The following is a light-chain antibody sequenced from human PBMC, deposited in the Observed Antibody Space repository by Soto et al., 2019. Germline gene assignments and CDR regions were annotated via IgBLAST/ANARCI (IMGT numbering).Light chain of an antibody. CDR1: SGSIASNY. CDR2: EDN. Sequence: NFMLTQPHSVSESPGKTVTISCTRSSGSIASNYVQWYQQRPGSASTTVLYEDNQRPAGVPGRFSGSIDSSSNSASLTISGLKSEDEADDSCQSYDSSNQVSGGVTTLTVL. V-gene: IGLV6-57*03. CDR3: QSYDSSNQV. J-gene: IGLJ3*02.